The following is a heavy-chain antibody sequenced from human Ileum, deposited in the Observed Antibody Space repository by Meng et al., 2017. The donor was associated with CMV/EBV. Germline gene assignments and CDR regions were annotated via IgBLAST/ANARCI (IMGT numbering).Heavy chain of an antibody. CDR2: INSATNT. Sequence: SCFSFRNYAIRWVHHAPGRGLDWVSAINSATNTYYAASVKDRVTVSRDNSTNTVFLQFNSLRGEDTALYYCAREVIGGDDLDLLFVDYWGRGSLVTVSS. D-gene: IGHD2-21*01. CDR1: CFSFRNYA. V-gene: IGHV3-23*05. CDR3: AREVIGGDDLDLLFVDY. J-gene: IGHJ4*02.